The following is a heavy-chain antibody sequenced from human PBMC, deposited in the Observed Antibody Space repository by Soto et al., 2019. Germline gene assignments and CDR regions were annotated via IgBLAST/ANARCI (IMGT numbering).Heavy chain of an antibody. D-gene: IGHD3-3*01. CDR2: INAGNGNT. Sequence: ASVKVSCKASGYTFTSYAMHWVRQAPGQRLEWMGWINAGNGNTKYSQKFQGRVTITRDTSASTAYMELSSLRSEDTAVYYCARSVEDFWGYYYMDVWGKGTTVTVSS. CDR1: GYTFTSYA. J-gene: IGHJ6*03. V-gene: IGHV1-3*01. CDR3: ARSVEDFWGYYYMDV.